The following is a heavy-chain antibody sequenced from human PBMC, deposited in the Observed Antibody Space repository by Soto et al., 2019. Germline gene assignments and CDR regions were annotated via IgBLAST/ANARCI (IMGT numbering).Heavy chain of an antibody. D-gene: IGHD6-13*01. J-gene: IGHJ4*02. CDR3: ARGPADGSSWFPDY. CDR1: GGSFSGYY. CDR2: INHSGST. Sequence: PSETLSLTCAVYGGSFSGYYWSWMRQPPGKGLEWIGEINHSGSTNYNPSLKSRVTISVDTSKNQFSLKLSSVTAADTAVYYCARGPADGSSWFPDYWGQGTLVTVSS. V-gene: IGHV4-34*01.